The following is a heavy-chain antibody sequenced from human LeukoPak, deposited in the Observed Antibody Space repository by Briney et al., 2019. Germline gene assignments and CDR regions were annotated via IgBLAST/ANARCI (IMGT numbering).Heavy chain of an antibody. V-gene: IGHV3-21*01. CDR3: ARDHEEGNYGMDV. CDR2: VSSSSTYI. CDR1: GFTFTPYN. Sequence: PGGSLRLSCAASGFTFTPYNMNWVRQAPGKGLEWVSSVSSSSTYIFYADLVKGRFTISRDNTKNSLYLQMNSLRAEDTAVYYCARDHEEGNYGMDVWGQGTTVTVSS. J-gene: IGHJ6*02. D-gene: IGHD3-10*01.